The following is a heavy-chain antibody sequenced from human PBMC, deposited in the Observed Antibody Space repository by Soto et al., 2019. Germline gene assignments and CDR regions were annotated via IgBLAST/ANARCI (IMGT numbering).Heavy chain of an antibody. D-gene: IGHD6-13*01. J-gene: IGHJ4*02. CDR2: IYYSGRT. Sequence: SETLSLTCTVSGGSIRDYFWTWIRQPPGKGLEWIGYIYYSGRTNYNPSLKSRVSISVDTSKNHFSLQLRSVTAADTAVYYCARYRREAVAGYTLDNWGQGILVTVSS. V-gene: IGHV4-59*01. CDR3: ARYRREAVAGYTLDN. CDR1: GGSIRDYF.